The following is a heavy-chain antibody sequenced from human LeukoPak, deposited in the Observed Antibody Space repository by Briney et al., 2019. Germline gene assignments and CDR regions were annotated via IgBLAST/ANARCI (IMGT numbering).Heavy chain of an antibody. Sequence: GGSLRLSCAASGFTFSTYAMSWVRQAPGKGLEWVSTINDSGGSTYYADSVKGRFTISRDNSKNTLYLQMNGLRAEDTAVYYCAKRIVGRFYHFDYWGQGTLVTVSS. CDR2: INDSGGST. V-gene: IGHV3-23*01. CDR3: AKRIVGRFYHFDY. CDR1: GFTFSTYA. D-gene: IGHD1-26*01. J-gene: IGHJ4*02.